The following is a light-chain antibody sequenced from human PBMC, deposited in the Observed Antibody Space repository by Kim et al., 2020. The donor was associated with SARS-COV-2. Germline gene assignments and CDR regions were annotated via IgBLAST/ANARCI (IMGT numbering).Light chain of an antibody. CDR3: QQYGTSPHT. Sequence: NVLTQSPGTLSLSPGEKATLSCRASQSVRTSSLAWYQQRPGQAPRLLIYGASNRATGLPDRFSGSGSGTDFTLTISRLEPEDSAVYYCQQYGTSPHTFGQGTKLEI. CDR1: QSVRTSS. J-gene: IGKJ2*01. CDR2: GAS. V-gene: IGKV3-20*01.